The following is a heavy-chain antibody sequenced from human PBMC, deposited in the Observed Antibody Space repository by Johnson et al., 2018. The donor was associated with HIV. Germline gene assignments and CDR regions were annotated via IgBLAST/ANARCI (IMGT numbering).Heavy chain of an antibody. Sequence: QLVESGGGVVQPGRSLRLSCAASGFTFSSYAMHWVRQAPGKGLEWVAVISYDGINKYYADSVKGRFTISRDNSENTLYLQMNSLRAEDTAVYYCAKDHPVVAERTGAFDIWG. CDR3: AKDHPVVAERTGAFDI. CDR1: GFTFSSYA. D-gene: IGHD2-15*01. CDR2: ISYDGINK. V-gene: IGHV3-30-3*01. J-gene: IGHJ3*02.